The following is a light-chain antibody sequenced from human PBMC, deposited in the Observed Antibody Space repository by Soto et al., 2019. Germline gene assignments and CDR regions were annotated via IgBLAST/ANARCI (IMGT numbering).Light chain of an antibody. CDR1: SGSVSPSYY. J-gene: IGLJ3*02. Sequence: QAVVTQEPSFSVSPGGTVTLTCGLSSGSVSPSYYPGWFQQTPRQAPRALIYTTNTRSSGVPDRFSGSILGNKAALTITGAQADDESDYYCVLYMGSGIWVFGGGTKVTVL. CDR2: TTN. V-gene: IGLV8-61*01. CDR3: VLYMGSGIWV.